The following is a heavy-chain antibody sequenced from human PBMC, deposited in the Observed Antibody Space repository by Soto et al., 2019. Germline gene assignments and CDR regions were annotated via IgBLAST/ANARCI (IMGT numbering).Heavy chain of an antibody. CDR3: ARDRDYYDSSGYSPYYFDY. CDR2: IIPILGTA. V-gene: IGHV1-69*13. D-gene: IGHD3-22*01. CDR1: GGTFSSYA. Sequence: GASVKVSCKASGGTFSSYAISWVRQAPGQGLEWMGGIIPILGTANYAQKFQGRVTITADESTSTAYMELSSLRSEDTAVYYCARDRDYYDSSGYSPYYFDYWGQGTLVTVSS. J-gene: IGHJ4*02.